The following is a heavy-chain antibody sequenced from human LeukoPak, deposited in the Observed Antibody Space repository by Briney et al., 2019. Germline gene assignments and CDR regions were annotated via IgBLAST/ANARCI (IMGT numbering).Heavy chain of an antibody. Sequence: PSETLSLTCAVHGGSFSGYYWSWIRQPPGKGLEWIGEINHSGSTNYNPSLKSRVTISVDTSKNQFSLKLSSVTAADTAVYYCARLRYCSGGSCFHYYYYYYMDVWGKGTTVTVSS. CDR1: GGSFSGYY. D-gene: IGHD2-15*01. V-gene: IGHV4-34*01. CDR2: INHSGST. J-gene: IGHJ6*03. CDR3: ARLRYCSGGSCFHYYYYYYMDV.